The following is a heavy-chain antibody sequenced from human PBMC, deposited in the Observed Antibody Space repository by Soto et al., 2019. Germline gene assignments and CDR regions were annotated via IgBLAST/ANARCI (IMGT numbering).Heavy chain of an antibody. V-gene: IGHV6-1*01. CDR1: GDSVSSNSAA. J-gene: IGHJ6*02. Sequence: PSQTLSLTCAISGDSVSSNSAAWNWIRQSPSRGLEWLGRTYYRSKWYNDYAVSVKSRITINPDTSKNQFSLQLNSVTPEDPAVYYCAGEGDSSSDYYYYYYGMDVWGQGTTVTVSS. D-gene: IGHD6-13*01. CDR2: TYYRSKWYN. CDR3: AGEGDSSSDYYYYYYGMDV.